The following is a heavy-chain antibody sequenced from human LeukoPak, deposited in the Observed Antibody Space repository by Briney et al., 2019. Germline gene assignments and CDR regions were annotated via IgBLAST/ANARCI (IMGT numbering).Heavy chain of an antibody. CDR2: IIPIFGTA. Sequence: ASVKVSCKASGGTFSSYAISWVRQAPGQGLEWMGRIIPIFGTANYAQRFQGRVTITTDESTSTAYMELSSLRSEATAVYYCARGGYSSGTYFDYWGPGTLVTVSS. CDR1: GGTFSSYA. J-gene: IGHJ4*02. CDR3: ARGGYSSGTYFDY. D-gene: IGHD6-19*01. V-gene: IGHV1-69*05.